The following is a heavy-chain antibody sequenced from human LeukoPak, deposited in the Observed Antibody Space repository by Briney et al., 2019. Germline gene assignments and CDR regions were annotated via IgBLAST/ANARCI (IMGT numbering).Heavy chain of an antibody. V-gene: IGHV1-18*01. CDR3: ARDRARGSSWYRRDY. Sequence: GASVRVSCKASGYTFTGYGISWVRQAPGQGLEWMGWISAYNGNTNYAQKLQGRVTMTTDTSTSTAYMELRSLRSDDTAVYYCARDRARGSSWYRRDYWGQGTLVTVSS. D-gene: IGHD6-13*01. CDR1: GYTFTGYG. J-gene: IGHJ4*02. CDR2: ISAYNGNT.